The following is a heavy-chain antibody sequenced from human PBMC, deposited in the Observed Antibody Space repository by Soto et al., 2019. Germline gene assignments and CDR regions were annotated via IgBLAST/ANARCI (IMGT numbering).Heavy chain of an antibody. V-gene: IGHV3-33*01. Sequence: GGSLRLSCTASGFMFSSHGMHWIRQAPGKGLEWVAVIWYDGSNKYYADSVKGRFTISRDNSKNTLYLQMNSLRVEDTAVYFCGPDTLDYWGQGTLVTVSS. CDR3: GPDTLDY. J-gene: IGHJ4*02. CDR1: GFMFSSHG. CDR2: IWYDGSNK.